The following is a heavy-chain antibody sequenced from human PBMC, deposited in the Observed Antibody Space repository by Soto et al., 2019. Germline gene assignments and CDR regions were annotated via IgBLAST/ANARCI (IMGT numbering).Heavy chain of an antibody. Sequence: QVQLVESGGGVVQPGRSLRLSCAASGFTFSSYAMHWVRQAPGKGLEWVAVISYEGSNKYYADSVKGRFTISRDNSKNTLYLQMNSLRAEDTAVYYCARESSGDFDYWGQGTLVTVSS. CDR3: ARESSGDFDY. V-gene: IGHV3-30-3*01. CDR1: GFTFSSYA. CDR2: ISYEGSNK. D-gene: IGHD3-10*01. J-gene: IGHJ4*02.